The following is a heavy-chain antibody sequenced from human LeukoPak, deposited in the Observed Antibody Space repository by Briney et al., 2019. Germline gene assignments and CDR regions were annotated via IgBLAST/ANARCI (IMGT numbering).Heavy chain of an antibody. V-gene: IGHV5-51*01. CDR2: IYPGDSDT. J-gene: IGHJ4*02. D-gene: IGHD3-9*01. Sequence: GESLRISCKGSGYSFTNYWIGWVRQMPGKGLEWMGIIYPGDSDTRYSPSFQGQVTISADKSINTAYLQWSSLKASDTAMYYCARRYYDILTGYYLIDYWGQGTLVTVSS. CDR3: ARRYYDILTGYYLIDY. CDR1: GYSFTNYW.